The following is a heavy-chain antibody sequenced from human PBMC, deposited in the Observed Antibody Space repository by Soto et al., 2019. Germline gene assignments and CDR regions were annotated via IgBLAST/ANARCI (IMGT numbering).Heavy chain of an antibody. CDR1: GYTLTELS. J-gene: IGHJ4*02. D-gene: IGHD4-17*01. CDR2: FDPEDGET. Sequence: GASVKVSCKVSGYTLTELSMHWVRQAPGKGLEWMGGFDPEDGETIYAQKFQGRVTMTEDTSTDTAYMELSSLRSEDTAVYYCATDLSGDYIFGYWGQGTLVTVSS. CDR3: ATDLSGDYIFGY. V-gene: IGHV1-24*01.